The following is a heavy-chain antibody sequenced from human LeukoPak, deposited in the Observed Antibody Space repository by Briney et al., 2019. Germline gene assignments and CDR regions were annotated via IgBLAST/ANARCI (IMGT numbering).Heavy chain of an antibody. V-gene: IGHV3-73*01. D-gene: IGHD6-13*01. CDR3: TRLSSGLEHQVVPDYYYGMDV. CDR2: IRTKADNYAT. Sequence: GGSLRLSCAASGFTFSGSAMHWVRQASGKGLEWVGRIRTKADNYATEYTASVKGRFTITRDDSKNTTYLQMNSLKTEDTAVYYCTRLSSGLEHQVVPDYYYGMDVWGQGTTVTVSS. J-gene: IGHJ6*02. CDR1: GFTFSGSA.